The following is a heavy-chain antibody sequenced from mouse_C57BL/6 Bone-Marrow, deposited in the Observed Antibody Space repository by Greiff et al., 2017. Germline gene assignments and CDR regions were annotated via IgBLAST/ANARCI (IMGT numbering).Heavy chain of an antibody. J-gene: IGHJ1*03. CDR2: INPNNGGT. Sequence: EVQLQQSGPELVKPGASVKMSCKASGYTFTDYNMHWVKQSHGKSLEWIGYINPNNGGTSYNQKFKGKATLTVNKSSSTAYIELRSLTSEDSAVYYCARGVYYGSSYWYFDVWGTGTTVTVSA. V-gene: IGHV1-22*01. CDR3: ARGVYYGSSYWYFDV. D-gene: IGHD1-1*01. CDR1: GYTFTDYN.